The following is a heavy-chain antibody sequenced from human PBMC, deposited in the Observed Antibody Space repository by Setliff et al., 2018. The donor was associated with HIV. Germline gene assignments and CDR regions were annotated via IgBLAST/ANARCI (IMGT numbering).Heavy chain of an antibody. CDR1: GGSMRNYY. CDR2: ISYNGIT. Sequence: SETLSLTCSVSGGSMRNYYWSWIRQPPRKGLEWVGYISYNGITTYNPSLKSRVTISVDTSKNQFSLKLSSVTAADTAVYYCAAGLHYYDSTGYPLTFDYWGQGALVTVSS. J-gene: IGHJ4*02. CDR3: AAGLHYYDSTGYPLTFDY. V-gene: IGHV4-59*08. D-gene: IGHD3-22*01.